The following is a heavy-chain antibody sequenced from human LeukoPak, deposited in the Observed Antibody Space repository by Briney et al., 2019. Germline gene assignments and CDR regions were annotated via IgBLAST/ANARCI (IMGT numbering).Heavy chain of an antibody. CDR3: ARDALKYYYDSSGYFDY. D-gene: IGHD3-22*01. V-gene: IGHV3-21*01. Sequence: GGPLRLSCAASGFTFSSCSMNWVRQAPGKGLEWVSSISSSSSYIYYADSVKGRFTISRDNAKNSLYLQMNSLRAEDTAVYYCARDALKYYYDSSGYFDYWGQGTLVTVSS. CDR2: ISSSSSYI. CDR1: GFTFSSCS. J-gene: IGHJ4*02.